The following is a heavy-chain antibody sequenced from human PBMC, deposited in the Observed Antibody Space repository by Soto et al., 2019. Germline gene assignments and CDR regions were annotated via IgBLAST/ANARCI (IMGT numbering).Heavy chain of an antibody. J-gene: IGHJ5*02. CDR3: AREWLLVRGVFPSGRFDP. V-gene: IGHV1-18*01. Sequence: GASVKVSCKASGYTFTSYGISWVRKAPGQGLEWMGWISAYNGNTNYAQKLQGRVTMTTDTSTSTAYMELRSLRSDDTDVYYCAREWLLVRGVFPSGRFDPWGQGTLVTVSS. D-gene: IGHD3-10*01. CDR2: ISAYNGNT. CDR1: GYTFTSYG.